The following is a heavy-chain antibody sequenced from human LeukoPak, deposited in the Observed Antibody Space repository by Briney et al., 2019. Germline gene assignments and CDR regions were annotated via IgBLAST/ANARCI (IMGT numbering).Heavy chain of an antibody. V-gene: IGHV4-59*01. CDR1: AGSISSYY. CDR2: IYYSGST. D-gene: IGHD1-26*01. CDR3: ARGPLGAPAGNWFDP. J-gene: IGHJ5*02. Sequence: SETLSLTCTVSAGSISSYYWSWIRQPPGKGLEWLGYIYYSGSTNYNPSLKSRVTISVDTSKNQFSLKLSSVTAADTAVYYCARGPLGAPAGNWFDPWGQGTLVTVSS.